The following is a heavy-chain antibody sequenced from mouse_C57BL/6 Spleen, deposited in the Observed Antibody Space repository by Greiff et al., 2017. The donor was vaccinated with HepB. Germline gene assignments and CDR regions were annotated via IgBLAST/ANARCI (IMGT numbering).Heavy chain of an antibody. V-gene: IGHV1-81*01. J-gene: IGHJ4*01. CDR3: ARWMVTAYAMDY. Sequence: QVQLQQPGAELARPGASVKLSCKASGYTFTSYGISWVKQRTGQGLEWIGEIYPRSGNTYYNEKFKGKATLTADKSSSTAYMELRSLTSEDSAVYFCARWMVTAYAMDYWGQGTSVTVSS. CDR2: IYPRSGNT. D-gene: IGHD2-3*01. CDR1: GYTFTSYG.